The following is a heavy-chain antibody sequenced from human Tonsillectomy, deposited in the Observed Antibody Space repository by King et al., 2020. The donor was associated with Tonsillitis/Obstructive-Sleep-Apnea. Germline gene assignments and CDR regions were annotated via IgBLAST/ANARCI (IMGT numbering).Heavy chain of an antibody. CDR1: GYTFTRYY. CDR3: ARDDVVGRYIDS. CDR2: INPSSGVT. Sequence: VQLVESGAEVKTPGASVKVSCKASGYTFTRYYIHWVRQARGQGLEWMGIINPSSGVTTYAQKFQGRVTMTTDTSASTVYFVLSSLRSEDTAVYYCARDDVVGRYIDSWGQGTLVTVSS. V-gene: IGHV1-46*01. J-gene: IGHJ4*02. D-gene: IGHD1-14*01.